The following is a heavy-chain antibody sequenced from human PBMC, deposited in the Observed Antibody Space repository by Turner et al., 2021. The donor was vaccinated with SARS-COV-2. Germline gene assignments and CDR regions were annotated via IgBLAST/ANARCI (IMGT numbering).Heavy chain of an antibody. CDR2: ISSSSRYI. CDR3: ARDSFGYYDSSGYYLGGFDY. CDR1: GFTFRSYS. Sequence: EVQLMESGGGLVKPGGSLRLSCAASGFTFRSYSMNWVRQAPGKGLAWVSSISSSSRYIYYADSVKGRFTISRDNAKNSLYLQMNSLRAEDTAVYYCARDSFGYYDSSGYYLGGFDYWGQGTLVTVSS. V-gene: IGHV3-21*01. J-gene: IGHJ4*02. D-gene: IGHD3-22*01.